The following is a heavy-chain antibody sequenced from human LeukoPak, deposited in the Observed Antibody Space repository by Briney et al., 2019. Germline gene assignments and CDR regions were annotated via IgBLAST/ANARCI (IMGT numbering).Heavy chain of an antibody. Sequence: PSETLSLTCTVSGDSVSSGNYYLSWIRQPPGKGLDWITYMSPSGTTKYNPSLKSRVTTSVDTSRTQFSLRLSSVTAADTAVYYCARDLVGYCSGGSCYTPHFDYWGQGTLVTVSS. CDR1: GDSVSSGNYY. V-gene: IGHV4-61*01. J-gene: IGHJ4*02. CDR2: MSPSGTT. D-gene: IGHD2-15*01. CDR3: ARDLVGYCSGGSCYTPHFDY.